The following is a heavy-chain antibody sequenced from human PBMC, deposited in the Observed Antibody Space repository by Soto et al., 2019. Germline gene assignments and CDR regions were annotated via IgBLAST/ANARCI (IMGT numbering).Heavy chain of an antibody. J-gene: IGHJ4*02. V-gene: IGHV4-39*01. CDR1: GGSISSSSYY. CDR3: ARLLVVVAATIDY. D-gene: IGHD2-15*01. CDR2: IYYSGST. Sequence: PSETLSLTCTFSGGSISSSSYYWGWIRQPPGKGLEWIGSIYYSGSTYYNPSLKSRVTISVDTSKNQFSLKLSSVTAADTAVYYCARLLVVVAATIDYWGQGTLVTVSS.